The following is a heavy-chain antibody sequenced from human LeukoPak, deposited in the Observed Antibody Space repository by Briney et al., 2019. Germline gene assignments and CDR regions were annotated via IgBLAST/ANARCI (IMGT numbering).Heavy chain of an antibody. CDR2: MNPNSGNT. D-gene: IGHD3-10*01. CDR1: GYTFTSYD. J-gene: IGHJ4*02. CDR3: ARGGPRRITMVRGVIISQTYYFDY. V-gene: IGHV1-8*01. Sequence: ASVKVSCKASGYTFTSYDINWVRQATGQGLEWMGWMNPNSGNTGYAQKFQGRVTMTRNTSISTAYMELSSLRSEDTAVYYCARGGPRRITMVRGVIISQTYYFDYWAREPWSPSPQ.